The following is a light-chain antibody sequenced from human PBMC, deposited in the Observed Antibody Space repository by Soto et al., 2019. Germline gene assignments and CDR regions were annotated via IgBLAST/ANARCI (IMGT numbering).Light chain of an antibody. Sequence: QSVLTQPASVSGSPGQSITISCTGTNSDVGGYNYVSWYQQHPGKAPKLMIYEVSYRPSGVSNRFSGSKSGNTASLTISGLQAEDEADYYCSSYTTTTTTIFGGGTQLTVL. CDR3: SSYTTTTTTI. CDR1: NSDVGGYNY. CDR2: EVS. V-gene: IGLV2-14*01. J-gene: IGLJ2*01.